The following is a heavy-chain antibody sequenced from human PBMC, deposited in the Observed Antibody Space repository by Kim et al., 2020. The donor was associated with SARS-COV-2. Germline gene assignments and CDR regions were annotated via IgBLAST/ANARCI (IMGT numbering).Heavy chain of an antibody. CDR1: GFTFSSYS. Sequence: GGSLRLSCAASGFTFSSYSMNWVRQAPGKGLEWVSSISSSSSYIYYADSVKGRFTISRDNARNSLYLQMNSLRAEDTAVYYCARDPSPKRGYSSSGYWGQGTLVTVSS. CDR3: ARDPSPKRGYSSSGY. J-gene: IGHJ4*02. V-gene: IGHV3-21*01. CDR2: ISSSSSYI. D-gene: IGHD6-6*01.